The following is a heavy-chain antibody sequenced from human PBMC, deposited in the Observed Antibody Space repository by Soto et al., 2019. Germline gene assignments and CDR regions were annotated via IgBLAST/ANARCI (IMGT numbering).Heavy chain of an antibody. Sequence: EVQLLESGGGLVQPGGSLRLSCAASGFTFSSYAMSWVRQAPGKGLEWVSGISGSGDTTYYADSVKGRFTISRDNSKNTLFLHVNSLRDEDRAVYFCAKDLMRDYPNTPFDYWGQGTLVTVSS. V-gene: IGHV3-23*01. D-gene: IGHD4-17*01. CDR2: ISGSGDTT. J-gene: IGHJ4*02. CDR1: GFTFSSYA. CDR3: AKDLMRDYPNTPFDY.